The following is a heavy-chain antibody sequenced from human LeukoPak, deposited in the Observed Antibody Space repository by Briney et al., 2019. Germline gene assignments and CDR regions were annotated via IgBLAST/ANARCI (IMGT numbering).Heavy chain of an antibody. J-gene: IGHJ4*02. D-gene: IGHD3-9*01. Sequence: GRSLRLSCAASGFTFSSYGMHWVSQAPGKGLEWVAVIWYDGSNKYYADSVKGRFTIARDNSKNTLYLQMNSLRAEDTAVYYCARGPHVYDILTGYYKYYFDYWGQGTLVTVSS. CDR3: ARGPHVYDILTGYYKYYFDY. CDR2: IWYDGSNK. V-gene: IGHV3-33*01. CDR1: GFTFSSYG.